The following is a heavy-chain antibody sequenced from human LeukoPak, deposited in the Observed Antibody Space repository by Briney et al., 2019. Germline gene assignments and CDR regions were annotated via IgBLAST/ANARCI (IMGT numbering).Heavy chain of an antibody. CDR1: GFTFSSYG. CDR2: ISSSSSYI. D-gene: IGHD5-18*01. Sequence: GGSLRLSCAASGFTFSSYGMHWVRQAPGKGLEWVSSISSSSSYIYYADSVKGRFTISRDNAKNSLYLQMNSLRAEDTAVYYCARDLGGGGYTSMVRGYYYGMDVWGQGTTVTVSS. CDR3: ARDLGGGGYTSMVRGYYYGMDV. V-gene: IGHV3-21*01. J-gene: IGHJ6*02.